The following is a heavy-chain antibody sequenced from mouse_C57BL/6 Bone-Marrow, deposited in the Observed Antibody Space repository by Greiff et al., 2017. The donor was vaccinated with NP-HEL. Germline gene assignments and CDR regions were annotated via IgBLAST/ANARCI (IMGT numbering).Heavy chain of an antibody. CDR1: GYTFTSYW. CDR3: ARLGTNWDDYFDY. CDR2: IYPGSGST. Sequence: VQLQQSGAELVKPGASVKMSCKASGYTFTSYWITWVKQRPGQGLEWIGDIYPGSGSTNYNEKFKSKATLTVDTSSSTAYMQLSSLTSEDSAVYYCARLGTNWDDYFDYWGQGTTLTVSS. V-gene: IGHV1-55*01. D-gene: IGHD4-1*01. J-gene: IGHJ2*01.